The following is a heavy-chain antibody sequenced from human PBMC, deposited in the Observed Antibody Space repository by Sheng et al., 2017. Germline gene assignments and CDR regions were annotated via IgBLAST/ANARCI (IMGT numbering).Heavy chain of an antibody. J-gene: IGHJ5*02. D-gene: IGHD6-13*01. CDR2: IYTSGST. V-gene: IGHV4-61*02. CDR3: ARDRGYSSSWGFDP. CDR1: GGSISSGSYY. Sequence: QVQLQESGPGLVKPSQTLSLTCTVSGGSISSGSYYWSWIRQPAGKGLEWIGRIYTSGSTNYNPSLKSRVTISVDTSKNQFSLKLSSVTAADTAVYYCARDRGYSSSWGFDPWGQGTLGHRLL.